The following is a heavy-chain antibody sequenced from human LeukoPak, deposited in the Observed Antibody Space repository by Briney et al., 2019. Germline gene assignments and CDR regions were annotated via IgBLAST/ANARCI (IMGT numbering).Heavy chain of an antibody. CDR1: GASISSYY. Sequence: SETLSLTCTVSGASISSYYWGWIRQPPGKGLEWIGNIYYSGNTYYNPSLKSRVTISVDTSKNQFSLKLTSVTAADTAVYYCARDGDGSGSYYPQYYFDYWGQGTLVTVSS. V-gene: IGHV4-39*07. J-gene: IGHJ4*02. CDR2: IYYSGNT. D-gene: IGHD3-10*01. CDR3: ARDGDGSGSYYPQYYFDY.